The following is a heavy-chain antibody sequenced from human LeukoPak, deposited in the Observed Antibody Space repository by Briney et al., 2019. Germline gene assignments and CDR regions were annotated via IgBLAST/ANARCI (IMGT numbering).Heavy chain of an antibody. V-gene: IGHV3-30*03. CDR3: ARVADTHIFDY. Sequence: GGSLRHSCAASGFTFSSYGMHWVRQAPGKGLEWVAVISYDGSNKYYADSVKGRFTISRDNSRNTLYLQMNSLRAEDTALYYCARVADTHIFDYWGQGTLVTVSS. D-gene: IGHD2-21*01. CDR2: ISYDGSNK. CDR1: GFTFSSYG. J-gene: IGHJ4*02.